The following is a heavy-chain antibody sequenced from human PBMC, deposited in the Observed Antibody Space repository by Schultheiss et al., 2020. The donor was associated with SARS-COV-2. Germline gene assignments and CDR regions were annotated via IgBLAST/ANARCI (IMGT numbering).Heavy chain of an antibody. D-gene: IGHD4-17*01. V-gene: IGHV3-48*01. CDR3: AKGMTTVTTRRRYEFDY. Sequence: GGSLRLSCAASGFTFSSYSMNWVRQAPGKGLEWVSYIGHTGSVIYYADSVKGRFTISRDNVKNSLYLQMNSLRAEDTALYYCAKGMTTVTTRRRYEFDYWGQGTLVTVSS. J-gene: IGHJ4*02. CDR1: GFTFSSYS. CDR2: IGHTGSVI.